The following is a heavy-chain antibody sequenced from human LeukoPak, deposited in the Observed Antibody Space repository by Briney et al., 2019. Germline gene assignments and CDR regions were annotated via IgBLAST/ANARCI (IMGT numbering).Heavy chain of an antibody. CDR1: GGSISSGGYY. V-gene: IGHV4-31*03. D-gene: IGHD6-19*01. CDR3: ARAHEYSSGWCFDY. Sequence: ASQTLSLTCTVSGGSISSGGYYWGWIRQHPGKGLEWIGYFYYSGSTYYNPYLQSRITISVYTSKNQFSLKLSSVTAADTAVYYCARAHEYSSGWCFDYWGQGTLVTVST. J-gene: IGHJ4*02. CDR2: FYYSGST.